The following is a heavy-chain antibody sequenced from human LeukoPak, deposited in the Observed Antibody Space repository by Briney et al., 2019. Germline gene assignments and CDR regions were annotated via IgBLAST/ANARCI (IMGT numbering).Heavy chain of an antibody. CDR1: GFTFSSYW. J-gene: IGHJ4*02. Sequence: TGGSLRLSCAASGFTFSSYWMSWVRQAPGRGLEWVANIKGVGSDNHYVDSVRGRFTISRDNAKNSLYLQMNSLRAEDTAVDYCARDLGYYRADYWGQGTLVTVSS. V-gene: IGHV3-7*04. D-gene: IGHD1-26*01. CDR2: IKGVGSDN. CDR3: ARDLGYYRADY.